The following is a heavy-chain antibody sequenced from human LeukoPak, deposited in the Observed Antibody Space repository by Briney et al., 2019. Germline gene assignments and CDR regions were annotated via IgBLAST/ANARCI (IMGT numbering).Heavy chain of an antibody. CDR2: INHSGST. CDR1: GGSFSGYY. CDR3: ARHTRGYSKPYYFDY. D-gene: IGHD4-11*01. J-gene: IGHJ4*02. V-gene: IGHV4-34*01. Sequence: SETLSLTXAVYGGSFSGYYWSWIRQPPGKGLEWIGEINHSGSTNYNPSLKSRVTISVDTSKNQFSLKLSSVTAADTAVYYCARHTRGYSKPYYFDYWGQGTLVTVSS.